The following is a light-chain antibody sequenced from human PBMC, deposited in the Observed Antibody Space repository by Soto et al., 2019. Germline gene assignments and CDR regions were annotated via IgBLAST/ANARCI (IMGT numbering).Light chain of an antibody. CDR3: QQYNSYPYT. CDR1: QGISSA. J-gene: IGKJ2*01. Sequence: AIQLTQSPSSLSASVGDRVTITCRASQGISSAVAWYQQKPGKPPKLLMYDASSLESGVPSRFSGSGSGTEFTLTISSLQPDDFATYYCQQYNSYPYTFGQGTKLEIK. V-gene: IGKV1-13*02. CDR2: DAS.